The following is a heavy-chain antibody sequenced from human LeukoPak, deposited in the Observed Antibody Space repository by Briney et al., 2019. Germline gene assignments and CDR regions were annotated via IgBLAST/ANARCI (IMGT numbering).Heavy chain of an antibody. CDR2: IYYSGST. CDR1: GGSFSGYY. Sequence: SETLSLTCAVYGGSFSGYYWSWIRQPPGKGLEWIGGIYYSGSTYYNPSLKSRVTISVDTSKNQFSLKLSSVTAADTAVYYCQTNYCGGDCRRGDLDYWGQGTLVTVSS. D-gene: IGHD2-21*02. CDR3: QTNYCGGDCRRGDLDY. V-gene: IGHV4-34*03. J-gene: IGHJ4*02.